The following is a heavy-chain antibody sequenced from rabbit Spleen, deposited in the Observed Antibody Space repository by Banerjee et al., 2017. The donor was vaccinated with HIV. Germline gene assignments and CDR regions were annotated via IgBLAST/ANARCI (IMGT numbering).Heavy chain of an antibody. CDR1: GIDFSSHYD. V-gene: IGHV1S45*01. J-gene: IGHJ6*01. CDR3: ARDTGSSFSSYGMDL. CDR2: IAGSSSDFT. Sequence: QEQLVESGGGLVKPGGTLTLTCKASGIDFSSHYDMCWVRQAPGKGLEWISCIAGSSSDFTYSATWAKGRFTISKTSSTTVTLQMTSLTVADTATYFCARDTGSSFSSYGMDLWGPGTLVTVS. D-gene: IGHD8-1*01.